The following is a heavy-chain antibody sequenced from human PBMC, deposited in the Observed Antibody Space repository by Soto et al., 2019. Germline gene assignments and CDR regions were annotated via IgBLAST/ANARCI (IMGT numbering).Heavy chain of an antibody. CDR2: IIPIFGTA. CDR3: AREPVAGTRGRGDWFAP. V-gene: IGHV1-69*01. CDR1: GGTFSSYA. J-gene: IGHJ5*02. D-gene: IGHD6-19*01. Sequence: QVQLVQSGAEVKKPGSSVKVSCKASGGTFSSYAISWVRQAPGQGLEWMGGIIPIFGTANYAQKFQGRVTITADESTSTAYMELSSLRSEDTAVYDCAREPVAGTRGRGDWFAPWGQGTLVSVSS.